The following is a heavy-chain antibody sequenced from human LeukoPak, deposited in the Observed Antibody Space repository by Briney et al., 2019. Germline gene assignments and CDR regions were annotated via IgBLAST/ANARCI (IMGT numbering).Heavy chain of an antibody. J-gene: IGHJ6*03. Sequence: SETLSLTCTVSGYSISSTYYWGWIRQPPGKGLEWVGSVFHSGNTYYNPSLKSRLTISADTSKNQFSLTLTSVTAADTAVYYCARNGGYCLDVWGKGTTVSISS. CDR2: VFHSGNT. D-gene: IGHD4-23*01. V-gene: IGHV4-38-2*02. CDR3: ARNGGYCLDV. CDR1: GYSISSTYY.